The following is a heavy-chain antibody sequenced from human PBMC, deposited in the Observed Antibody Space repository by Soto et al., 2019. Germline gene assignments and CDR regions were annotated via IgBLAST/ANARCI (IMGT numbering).Heavy chain of an antibody. D-gene: IGHD3-22*01. CDR2: IYYSGST. CDR1: GGSISSGGYY. CDR3: AGGGDYYDSSGYCLDY. V-gene: IGHV4-31*03. Sequence: QVQLQESGPGLVKPSQTLSLTCTVSGGSISSGGYYWSWIRQHPGKGLEWIGYIYYSGSTYYNPSLKCRVTISVDTSKNQFSLKLSSVSAAVTAVYYCAGGGDYYDSSGYCLDYWGQGTLVTVSS. J-gene: IGHJ4*02.